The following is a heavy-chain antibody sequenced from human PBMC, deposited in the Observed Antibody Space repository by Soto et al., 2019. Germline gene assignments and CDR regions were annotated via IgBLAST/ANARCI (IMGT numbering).Heavy chain of an antibody. J-gene: IGHJ6*02. CDR1: GYTFTSYC. CDR3: ARDLRQQLVPRGMDV. D-gene: IGHD6-13*01. V-gene: IGHV1-18*01. Sequence: ASVKVSCKASGYTFTSYCISWVRQAPGQGLEWMGWISAYNGNTNYAQKLQGRVTMTTDTSTSTAYMELRSLRSDDTAVYYCARDLRQQLVPRGMDVWGQGTTVTVSS. CDR2: ISAYNGNT.